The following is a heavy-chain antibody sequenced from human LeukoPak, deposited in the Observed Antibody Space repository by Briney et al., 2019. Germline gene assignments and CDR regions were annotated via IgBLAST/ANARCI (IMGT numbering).Heavy chain of an antibody. J-gene: IGHJ6*02. CDR2: IYSGGST. V-gene: IGHV3-66*02. D-gene: IGHD6-13*01. CDR1: GFTVSSNY. CDR3: ARDQSDGVAAADPSLYYGMDV. Sequence: GGSLRLSCAASGFTVSSNYMSWVRQAPGKGLEWVSVIYSGGSTYYADPVKGRFTISRDNSKNTLYLQMNSLRAEDTAVYYCARDQSDGVAAADPSLYYGMDVWGQGTTVTVSS.